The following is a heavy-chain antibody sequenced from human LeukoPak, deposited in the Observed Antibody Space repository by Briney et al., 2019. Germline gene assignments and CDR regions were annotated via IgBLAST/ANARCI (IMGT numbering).Heavy chain of an antibody. CDR3: ATSMPGYSSSWHFDY. Sequence: SETLSLTCTVSGGSISSYYCSWIRQPPGKGLGWIGYIYYSGSTNYNPSLKSRVTISVDTSKNQFSLKLSSVTAADTAVYYCATSMPGYSSSWHFDYWGQGTLVTVSS. CDR2: IYYSGST. CDR1: GGSISSYY. V-gene: IGHV4-59*01. D-gene: IGHD6-13*01. J-gene: IGHJ4*02.